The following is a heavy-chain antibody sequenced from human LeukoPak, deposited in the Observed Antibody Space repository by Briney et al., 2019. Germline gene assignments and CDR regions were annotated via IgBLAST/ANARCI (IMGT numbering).Heavy chain of an antibody. CDR2: ISGSAGST. J-gene: IGHJ4*02. V-gene: IGHV3-23*01. CDR1: GFSFSSYA. CDR3: AGDVVITKADY. D-gene: IGHD3-22*01. Sequence: GGSLRLSCAASGFSFSSYAMSWVRQAPGKGLEWVSTISGSAGSTYYADSVKGRFTISRDNSKNTLYLQMNSLRAEDTAVYYCAGDVVITKADYWGQGTLVTVSS.